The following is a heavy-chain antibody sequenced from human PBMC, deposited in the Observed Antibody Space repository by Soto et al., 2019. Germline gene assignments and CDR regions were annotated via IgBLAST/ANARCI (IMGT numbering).Heavy chain of an antibody. D-gene: IGHD3-3*02. V-gene: IGHV1-69*12. CDR2: IIPLFRTP. Sequence: QVQVVQSGAEVKEPGSSVKVSCQASGGTFSSSALSWVRQAPGQGLEWMGGIIPLFRTPDYAQKFQGRVTITADESTSTAYMELSSLRSEDTAIYYCARDNGRPQLGGNYYCITDVWGQGTTITVSS. CDR1: GGTFSSSA. CDR3: ARDNGRPQLGGNYYCITDV. J-gene: IGHJ6*02.